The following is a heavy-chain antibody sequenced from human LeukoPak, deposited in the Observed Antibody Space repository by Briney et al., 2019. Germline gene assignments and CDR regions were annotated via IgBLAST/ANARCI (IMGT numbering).Heavy chain of an antibody. J-gene: IGHJ6*03. CDR1: GNSISSGDNY. CDR3: ARGGGWSHYYYMDV. D-gene: IGHD3-3*01. Sequence: SETLSLTCTVSGNSISSGDNYWSWIRQPAGKGLEWIGRIYTSGSTNYNPSLKSRVTISGDTSKNQFSLRLSSVTAADTAVYYCARGGGWSHYYYMDVWGKGTTVTISS. V-gene: IGHV4-61*02. CDR2: IYTSGST.